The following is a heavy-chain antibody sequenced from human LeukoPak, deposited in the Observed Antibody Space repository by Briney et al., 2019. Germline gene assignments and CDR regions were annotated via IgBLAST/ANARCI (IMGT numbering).Heavy chain of an antibody. CDR3: AREGRSGAIWFGELSNWFDP. V-gene: IGHV1-46*01. J-gene: IGHJ5*02. CDR2: INPSGGST. CDR1: GYTFTSYY. Sequence: GASVKVSCKASGYTFTSYYMHWVRQAPGQGLEWMGIINPSGGSTSYAQKFQGRVTMTRDTSTSTVYMELSSLRSEDTAVYYCAREGRSGAIWFGELSNWFDPWGQGTLVTVSS. D-gene: IGHD3-10*01.